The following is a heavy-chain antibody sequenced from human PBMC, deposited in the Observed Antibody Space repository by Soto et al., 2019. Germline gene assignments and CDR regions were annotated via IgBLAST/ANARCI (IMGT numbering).Heavy chain of an antibody. D-gene: IGHD3-16*01. Sequence: QVQLVQSGAEVKKPGSSVKVSCKASGGTFSSYTISWVRQAPGQGLEWMGRIIPILGIANYAQKVQGRVTITADKSTSTAYMELTSLSSADTAVYYCAGGDPDWFDPWGQGTLVTVSS. CDR3: AGGDPDWFDP. CDR2: IIPILGIA. J-gene: IGHJ5*02. V-gene: IGHV1-69*02. CDR1: GGTFSSYT.